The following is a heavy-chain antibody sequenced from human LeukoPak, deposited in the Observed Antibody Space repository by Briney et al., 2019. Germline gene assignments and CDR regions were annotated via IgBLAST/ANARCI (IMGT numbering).Heavy chain of an antibody. J-gene: IGHJ5*02. CDR1: GGTFNNYA. D-gene: IGHD3-10*01. V-gene: IGHV1-69*01. Sequence: SVKVSCKASGGTFNNYAISWVRQAPGQGLEWMGGIIPMFGTANYAQKYQGRVTITADESTSTAHIELSSLRSEDTAMYYCAVGSRGVMKDWFDPWGQGTLVTVSS. CDR3: AVGSRGVMKDWFDP. CDR2: IIPMFGTA.